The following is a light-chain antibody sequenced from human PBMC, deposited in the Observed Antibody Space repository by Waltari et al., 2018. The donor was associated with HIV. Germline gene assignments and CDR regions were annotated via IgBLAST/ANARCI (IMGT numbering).Light chain of an antibody. V-gene: IGKV3-20*01. J-gene: IGKJ4*01. CDR2: GAS. CDR3: QQYGRSLT. Sequence: EIVLTQSPGALSLSPGERATLSCRASQRFDSSYLAWYQQQPGQAPRLLISGASSRATGIPDRFSGSGSGTDFTLTIRRLEPEDFAVYYCQQYGRSLTFGGGTKVEIK. CDR1: QRFDSSY.